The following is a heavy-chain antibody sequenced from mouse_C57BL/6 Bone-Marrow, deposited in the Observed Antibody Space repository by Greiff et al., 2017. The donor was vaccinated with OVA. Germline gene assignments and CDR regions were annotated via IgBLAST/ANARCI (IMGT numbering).Heavy chain of an antibody. CDR1: GYTFTNYW. D-gene: IGHD2-2*01. CDR3: AREGYEGFAY. V-gene: IGHV1-63*01. CDR2: IYPGGGYT. J-gene: IGHJ3*01. Sequence: VKLMESGAELVRPGTSVKMSCKASGYTFTNYWIGWAKQRPGHGLEWIGDIYPGGGYTNYNEKFKGKATLTADKSSSTAYMQFSSLTSEDSAIYYCAREGYEGFAYWGQGTLVTVSA.